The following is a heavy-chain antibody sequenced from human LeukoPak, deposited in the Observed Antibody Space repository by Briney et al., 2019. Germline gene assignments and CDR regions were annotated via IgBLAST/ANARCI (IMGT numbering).Heavy chain of an antibody. CDR2: ISGSDGSR. J-gene: IGHJ4*02. Sequence: GGSLRLSCAASGFTFTNAWMNWVRQAPGKGLEWVSSISGSDGSRYYADSVKGRFTISRDNSKNTLYLQMNSLRAEDTAVYYCAKDLGSSPPGAYWGQGSLVTVSS. V-gene: IGHV3-23*01. D-gene: IGHD6-13*01. CDR3: AKDLGSSPPGAY. CDR1: GFTFTNAW.